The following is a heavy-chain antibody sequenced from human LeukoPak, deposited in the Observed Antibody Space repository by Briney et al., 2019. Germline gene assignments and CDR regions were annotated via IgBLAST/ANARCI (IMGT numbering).Heavy chain of an antibody. CDR3: ARAREDTATTNGYFYYYYYYMDV. J-gene: IGHJ6*03. V-gene: IGHV4-61*02. CDR1: GDSITSGNYY. CDR2: IYADGT. Sequence: SETLSLTCIVSGDSITSGNYYWRWIRQPAGKGLEWIGRIYADGTNYNPSLKSRVTISIDTSKNQFSLKMTSVTAADTAVYYCARAREDTATTNGYFYYYYYYMDVWGKGTTVTVSS. D-gene: IGHD5-18*01.